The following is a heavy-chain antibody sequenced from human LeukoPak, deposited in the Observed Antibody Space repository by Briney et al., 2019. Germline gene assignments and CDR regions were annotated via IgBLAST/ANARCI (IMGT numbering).Heavy chain of an antibody. CDR1: GFSFSSYA. Sequence: GGSLRLSCAASGFSFSSYAMSWVRQAPGKGLEWVSGVSGSGGSTYYADSVKGRFTISRDNSKNTLYLQMNSLRAEDTAVYYCAKGLQGYSSSWFDPWGQGTLVTVSS. CDR2: VSGSGGST. J-gene: IGHJ5*02. D-gene: IGHD4-11*01. CDR3: AKGLQGYSSSWFDP. V-gene: IGHV3-23*01.